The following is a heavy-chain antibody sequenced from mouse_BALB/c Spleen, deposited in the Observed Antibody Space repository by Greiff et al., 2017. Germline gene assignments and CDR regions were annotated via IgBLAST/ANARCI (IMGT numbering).Heavy chain of an antibody. CDR2: IDPETGGT. V-gene: IGHV1-15*01. J-gene: IGHJ3*01. CDR3: NYDGYYGFAY. Sequence: QVQLQQSGAELVRPGASVTLSCKASGYTFTDYEMHWVKQTPVHGLEWIGAIDPETGGTAYNQKFKGKATLTADKSSSTAYMELRSLTSEDSAVYYCNYDGYYGFAYWGQGTLVTVSA. D-gene: IGHD2-3*01. CDR1: GYTFTDYE.